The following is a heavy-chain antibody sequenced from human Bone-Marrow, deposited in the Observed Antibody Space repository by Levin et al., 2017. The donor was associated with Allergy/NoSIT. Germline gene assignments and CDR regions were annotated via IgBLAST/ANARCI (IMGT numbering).Heavy chain of an antibody. Sequence: PGGSLRLSCVVSGFIFDNYAMTWVRQAPGKGLEWVSGISGSGGNIYYADSVKGRFTISRDNSKNTVYLQMNSLRGEDTAIYFCAKQRQGIAVSGTSAPTHWGQGTLVTVSS. J-gene: IGHJ4*02. D-gene: IGHD6-19*01. CDR3: AKQRQGIAVSGTSAPTH. V-gene: IGHV3-23*01. CDR1: GFIFDNYA. CDR2: ISGSGGNI.